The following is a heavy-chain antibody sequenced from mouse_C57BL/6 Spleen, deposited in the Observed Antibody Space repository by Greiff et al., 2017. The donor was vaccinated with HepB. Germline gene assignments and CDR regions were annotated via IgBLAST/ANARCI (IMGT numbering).Heavy chain of an antibody. CDR2: INPSNGGT. D-gene: IGHD4-1*01. V-gene: IGHV1-53*01. Sequence: QVQLKESGTELVKPGASVKLSCKASGYTFTSYWMHWVKQRPGQGLEWIGNINPSNGGTNYNEKFKSKATLTVDKSSSTAYMQLSSLTSEDSAVYYCARGRELVAWFAYWGQGTLVTVSA. CDR3: ARGRELVAWFAY. J-gene: IGHJ3*01. CDR1: GYTFTSYW.